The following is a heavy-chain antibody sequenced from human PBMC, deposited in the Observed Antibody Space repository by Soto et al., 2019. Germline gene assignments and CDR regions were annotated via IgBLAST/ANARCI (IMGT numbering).Heavy chain of an antibody. CDR3: VRDLDGSGSYYTDY. CDR1: GYMFISYG. D-gene: IGHD3-10*01. CDR2: ISAYNGNT. V-gene: IGHV1-18*01. Sequence: ASVKVSCKASGYMFISYGINWVRQAPGQGLEWMGWISAYNGNTKYAQNLQGRVTMTTGTSTSTAYMEMRSLRSDDTAVYYCVRDLDGSGSYYTDYWGPGTLVTVSS. J-gene: IGHJ4*02.